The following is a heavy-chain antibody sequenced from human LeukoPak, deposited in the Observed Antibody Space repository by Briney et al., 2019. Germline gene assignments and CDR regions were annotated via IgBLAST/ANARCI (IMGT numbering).Heavy chain of an antibody. CDR1: GFTFDDYA. J-gene: IGHJ4*02. D-gene: IGHD1-1*01. CDR3: AKGRNWNYFDY. CDR2: ISWNSGSI. Sequence: GRSLRLSCAASGFTFDDYAMHWVRQAPGKGLEWVSGISWNSGSIGYADSVKGRFTISRDNAKNSLYLQMNSLRAEDTALYYCAKGRNWNYFDYWGQGTLVTVSS. V-gene: IGHV3-9*01.